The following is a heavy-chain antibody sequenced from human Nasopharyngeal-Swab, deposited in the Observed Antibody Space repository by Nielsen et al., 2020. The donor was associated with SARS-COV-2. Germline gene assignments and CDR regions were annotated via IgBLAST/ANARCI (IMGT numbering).Heavy chain of an antibody. CDR1: GLTFSSYG. J-gene: IGHJ6*02. Sequence: GGSLRLSCAASGLTFSSYGMHWVRQAPGKGLEWVAVISYDGSNKYYADSVKGRFTISRDNSKNTLYLQMNSLRAEDTAVYYCAKGGWYYYGSGSYPYGMDVWGQGTTVTVSS. CDR3: AKGGWYYYGSGSYPYGMDV. V-gene: IGHV3-30*18. D-gene: IGHD3-10*01. CDR2: ISYDGSNK.